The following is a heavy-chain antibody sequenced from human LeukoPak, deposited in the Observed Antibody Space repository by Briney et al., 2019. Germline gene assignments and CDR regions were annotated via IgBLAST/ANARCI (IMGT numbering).Heavy chain of an antibody. D-gene: IGHD5-12*01. V-gene: IGHV3-23*01. CDR2: LIASSGST. Sequence: GGSLTLSCAASGFSFSNSAMSWVRQAPGKGLEWVSLLIASSGSTFYADSVKGRFTISRDNSKNTLYLQMNSLRAEDTAVYYCAKGAYDYIEMGYFDYWGQGTLVTVSS. CDR3: AKGAYDYIEMGYFDY. CDR1: GFSFSNSA. J-gene: IGHJ4*02.